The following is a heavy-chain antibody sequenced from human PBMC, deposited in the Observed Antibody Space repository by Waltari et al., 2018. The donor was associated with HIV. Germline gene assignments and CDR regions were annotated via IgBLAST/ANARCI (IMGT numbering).Heavy chain of an antibody. D-gene: IGHD3-16*01. Sequence: EVLLVESGGGLGKPGGSLRLSCAASGFTFSDAWMSWVRQAPGKGLEWVGRIKSNTGGGTTDYAAPVKGRFTISRDDSKTTLYLEMNSLKTEDTAVYYCTTVGGGTRDYWGQGTLITVSS. CDR1: GFTFSDAW. J-gene: IGHJ4*02. V-gene: IGHV3-15*01. CDR2: IKSNTGGGTT. CDR3: TTVGGGTRDY.